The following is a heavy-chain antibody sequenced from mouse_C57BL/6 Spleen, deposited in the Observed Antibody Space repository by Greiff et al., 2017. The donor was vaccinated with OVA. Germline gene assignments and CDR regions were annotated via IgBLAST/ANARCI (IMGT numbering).Heavy chain of an antibody. CDR3: ARYYYGSTRDDFDV. CDR2: IDPEDGEN. J-gene: IGHJ1*03. D-gene: IGHD1-1*01. Sequence: VQLQQSGAELVKPGASVKLSCTASGFNIKDYYMHWVKQRTEQGLEWIGRIDPEDGENKYAPKFQGKATITADTSYNTAYLQLSSLTSEDTAVYYCARYYYGSTRDDFDVWGTGTTVTVSS. CDR1: GFNIKDYY. V-gene: IGHV14-2*01.